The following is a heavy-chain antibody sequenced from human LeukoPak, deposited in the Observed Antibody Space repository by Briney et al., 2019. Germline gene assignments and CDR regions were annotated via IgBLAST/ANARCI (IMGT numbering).Heavy chain of an antibody. CDR3: ARDVNRWGNHDF. CDR2: ISSRSTTM. D-gene: IGHD2-8*02. Sequence: GGSLRLSCAASGFSFGSYNMDWVRQAPGKGLEWVSYISSRSTTMYYADSVKGRFTVSRDNAKDSLYLQMNSLRAEDTAIYYCARDVNRWGNHDFWGRGTLVTVSS. J-gene: IGHJ4*02. V-gene: IGHV3-48*01. CDR1: GFSFGSYN.